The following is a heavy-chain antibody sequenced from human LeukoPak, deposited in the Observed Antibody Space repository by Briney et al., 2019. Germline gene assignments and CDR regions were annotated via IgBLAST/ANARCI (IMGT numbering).Heavy chain of an antibody. D-gene: IGHD5-12*01. CDR2: FDPEDGET. CDR1: GYTLTELS. Sequence: ASVKVSCKVSGYTLTELSMHWVRRAPGKGLEWMGGFDPEDGETIYAQKFQGRVTMTEDTSTDTAYMELSSLRSEDTAVYYCATVGYSGYDWVYWGQGTLVTVSS. V-gene: IGHV1-24*01. CDR3: ATVGYSGYDWVY. J-gene: IGHJ4*02.